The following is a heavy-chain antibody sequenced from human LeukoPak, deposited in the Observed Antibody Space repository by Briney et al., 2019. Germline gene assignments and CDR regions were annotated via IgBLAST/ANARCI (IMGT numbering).Heavy chain of an antibody. J-gene: IGHJ4*02. CDR1: GFTFSSYS. V-gene: IGHV3-21*01. D-gene: IGHD1-26*01. CDR2: ISSSSSYI. Sequence: GGSLRLSCAASGFTFSSYSMNWVRQAPGKGLEWVSSISSSSSYIYYADSVKGRFTISRDNAKNSLYLQMNSLRAEDTAVYYCASVIVGATTDYWGQGTWSPSPQ. CDR3: ASVIVGATTDY.